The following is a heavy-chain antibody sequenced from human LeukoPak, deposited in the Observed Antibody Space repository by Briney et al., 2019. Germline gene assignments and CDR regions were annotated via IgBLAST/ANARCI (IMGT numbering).Heavy chain of an antibody. Sequence: GGSLRLSCAASGFTFSSYAMSWVRQAPGKGLEWVSAISGSGGSTYYADSVKGRFTISRDNSKNTLYLQMNSLRAEDTAVYYCASVIWSYVDYDYWGQGTLVTVSS. V-gene: IGHV3-23*01. CDR2: ISGSGGST. D-gene: IGHD4/OR15-4a*01. J-gene: IGHJ4*02. CDR3: ASVIWSYVDYDY. CDR1: GFTFSSYA.